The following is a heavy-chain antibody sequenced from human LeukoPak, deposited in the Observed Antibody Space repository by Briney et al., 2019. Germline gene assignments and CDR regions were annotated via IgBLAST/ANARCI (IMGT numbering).Heavy chain of an antibody. V-gene: IGHV3-74*01. J-gene: IGHJ3*02. CDR2: INSDGSST. Sequence: GGSLRLSCAASGFTFSSYWMHWVRQAPGKGLVWVSRINSDGSSTSYADSVKGRFTISRDNAKNTLYLQMNSLRAEDTAVYYCARGASVEAAAGPGVFDIWGQGTMVTVSS. CDR1: GFTFSSYW. CDR3: ARGASVEAAAGPGVFDI. D-gene: IGHD6-13*01.